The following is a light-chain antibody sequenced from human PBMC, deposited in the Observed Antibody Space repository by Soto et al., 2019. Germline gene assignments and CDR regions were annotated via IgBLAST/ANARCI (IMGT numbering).Light chain of an antibody. V-gene: IGKV1-5*03. CDR1: QSITNC. CDR3: QQHNPYSPYT. Sequence: DIQMTQSPSTLSASVGDRVTITCRASQSITNCLAWYQQKPGKAPKLLIFDASSLRSGVPSRFSGSGSGTEFTLTISSLQPEDFATYYCQQHNPYSPYTFGHGTKLEIK. CDR2: DAS. J-gene: IGKJ2*01.